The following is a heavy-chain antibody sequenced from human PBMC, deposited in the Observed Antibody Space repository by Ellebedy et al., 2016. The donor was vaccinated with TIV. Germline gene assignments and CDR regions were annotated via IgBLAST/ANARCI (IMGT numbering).Heavy chain of an antibody. CDR3: ARDPYNWNGPFDY. Sequence: GESLKISCAASGFTFSSSWVHWVRQVPGKALVWVARINGDGSNIGYADSVKGRFTISRDNAKSTRYLQINSLRAEDTAVYYCARDPYNWNGPFDYWGQGTLVTVSS. CDR2: INGDGSNI. J-gene: IGHJ4*02. V-gene: IGHV3-74*01. D-gene: IGHD1-20*01. CDR1: GFTFSSSW.